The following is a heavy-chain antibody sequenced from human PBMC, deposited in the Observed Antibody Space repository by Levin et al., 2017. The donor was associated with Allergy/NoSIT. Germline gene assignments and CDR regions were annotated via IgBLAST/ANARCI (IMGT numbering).Heavy chain of an antibody. V-gene: IGHV3-23*01. Sequence: QPGGSLRLSCAASGFTFSNYAMSWVRQAPGKGLQWVSVYSSSGGSTSYADSVKGRFTISRDNSKNTLYLQMNSLRAEDTAVYYCAKRSDGDHGSVVDYWGQGTLVTVSS. CDR1: GFTFSNYA. CDR3: AKRSDGDHGSVVDY. J-gene: IGHJ4*02. CDR2: YSSSGGST. D-gene: IGHD4-17*01.